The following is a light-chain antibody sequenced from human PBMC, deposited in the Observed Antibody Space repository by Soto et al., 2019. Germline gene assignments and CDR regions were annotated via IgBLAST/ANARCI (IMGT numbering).Light chain of an antibody. CDR3: QQYDTYRT. CDR2: KAS. J-gene: IGKJ1*01. V-gene: IGKV1-5*03. Sequence: DIQMTQSPSTLSASVGDRVTITCRASHSIDAWLAWYQQKPGKAPKLLIYKASSLESGVPSRFSGSGSGTEFTLTISSLQPDDFATYYCQQYDTYRTFGQGTKVEIK. CDR1: HSIDAW.